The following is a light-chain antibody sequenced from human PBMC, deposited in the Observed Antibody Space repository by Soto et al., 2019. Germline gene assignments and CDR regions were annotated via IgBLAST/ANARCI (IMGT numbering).Light chain of an antibody. CDR2: DVT. CDR3: SSYTDRKNLV. V-gene: IGLV2-8*01. J-gene: IGLJ1*01. CDR1: SSDIGGYNS. Sequence: QSVLTQSPSASGSPGQSVTISCTGTSSDIGGYNSVSWYQQHPGKALKVMIYDVTKRPSGVPDRFSGSKSGNTASLTVSALQAEDEADYYCSSYTDRKNLVFGTGTKLTVL.